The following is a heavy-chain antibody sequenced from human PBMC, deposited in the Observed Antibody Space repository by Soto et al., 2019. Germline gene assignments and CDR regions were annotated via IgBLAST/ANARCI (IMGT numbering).Heavy chain of an antibody. Sequence: ASVKLSCKASGYTFTSYGISCVRQAPGQGLEWMGWISAYNGNTNYAQKLQGRVTMTTDTSTSTAYMELRNLRSDDTAVYYCARDNKSPIPPFRGDYWGQGTLVTVSS. D-gene: IGHD3-10*01. V-gene: IGHV1-18*01. CDR3: ARDNKSPIPPFRGDY. CDR1: GYTFTSYG. CDR2: ISAYNGNT. J-gene: IGHJ4*02.